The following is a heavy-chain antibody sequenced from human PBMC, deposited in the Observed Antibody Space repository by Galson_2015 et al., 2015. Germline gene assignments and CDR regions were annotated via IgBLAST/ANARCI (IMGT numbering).Heavy chain of an antibody. CDR1: GFTFEDYS. J-gene: IGHJ3*02. D-gene: IGHD3-16*01. CDR2: IDKKGEKV. CDR3: AKEKLGTSWVSSYS. V-gene: IGHV3-43*01. Sequence: SLRLSCAASGFTFEDYSMHWVRQAPGRGLEWVSLIDKKGEKVFYGDSVKGRFAISRDDRRRSLYLQMNSLRADDSALYYCAKEKLGTSWVSSYSWGQGTMATVAS.